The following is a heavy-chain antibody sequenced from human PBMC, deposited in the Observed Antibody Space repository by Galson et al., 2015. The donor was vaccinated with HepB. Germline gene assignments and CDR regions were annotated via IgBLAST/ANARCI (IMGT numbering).Heavy chain of an antibody. J-gene: IGHJ5*02. CDR3: ARGAVDFGKLLWFDP. Sequence: TLSLTCAVSGGSMSSISRDGYSWTWIRQPPGKGLEWIGNLYHTGNTYYNPSLETRVSISEDKSKNQFSLNLYSVTAADSAIYYCARGAVDFGKLLWFDPWGQGFLATVSS. D-gene: IGHD3-10*01. CDR2: LYHTGNT. V-gene: IGHV4-30-2*01. CDR1: GGSMSSISRDGYS.